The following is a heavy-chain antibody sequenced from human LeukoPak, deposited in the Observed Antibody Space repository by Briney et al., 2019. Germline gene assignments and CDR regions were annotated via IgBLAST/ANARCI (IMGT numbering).Heavy chain of an antibody. J-gene: IGHJ4*02. CDR1: GFTLSSYS. Sequence: GGSLRLSCAASGFTLSSYSRNWVRQAPGKGLEWVSSISSSSSYIYYADSVKGRFTISRDNAKNSLYLQMNSLRAEDTAVYYCARDEDTAMEYWGQGTLVTVSS. V-gene: IGHV3-21*01. CDR2: ISSSSSYI. CDR3: ARDEDTAMEY. D-gene: IGHD5-18*01.